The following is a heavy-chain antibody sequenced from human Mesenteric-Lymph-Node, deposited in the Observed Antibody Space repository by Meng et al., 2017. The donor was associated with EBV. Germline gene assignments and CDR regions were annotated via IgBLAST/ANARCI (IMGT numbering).Heavy chain of an antibody. V-gene: IGHV4-34*01. CDR2: MNHDGRA. CDR1: GESFSDHY. J-gene: IGHJ5*02. D-gene: IGHD2-15*01. CDR3: ARLVVDPIDNWFDP. Sequence: QGQIQAWGEGLLKPSETLSLICTVDGESFSDHYWSWIRQPPGKGPQWIGEMNHDGRANYNPSLKSRVTMSVDTSKNQLSLKLSSVTAADTAIYYCARLVVDPIDNWFDPWGQGTLVTVSS.